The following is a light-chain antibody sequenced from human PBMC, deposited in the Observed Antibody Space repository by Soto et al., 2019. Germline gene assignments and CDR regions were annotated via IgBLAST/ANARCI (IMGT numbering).Light chain of an antibody. Sequence: DTQMTQSPSSLSASVGDRVTITCRASQSITSYLTWYQQKPGKAPQLLIYAASSLQSGVPSRFSGSGSGTDFTLTISSLQPEDFATYFCQQSYTSPWTFGQGTKVEVK. CDR1: QSITSY. CDR3: QQSYTSPWT. J-gene: IGKJ1*01. V-gene: IGKV1-39*01. CDR2: AAS.